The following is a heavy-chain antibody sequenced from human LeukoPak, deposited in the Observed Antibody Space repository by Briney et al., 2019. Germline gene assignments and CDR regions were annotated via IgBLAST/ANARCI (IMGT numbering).Heavy chain of an antibody. CDR2: ISGSGGST. CDR1: GFSFSSYA. CDR3: ATSSGWYPFDP. J-gene: IGHJ5*02. Sequence: GGSLILSCAASGFSFSSYAMSWVRQAPGKVLEWVSGISGSGGSTYYADSLMGLFTISRDNSKNTLYLQMNSLRGEDTTVYPCATSSGWYPFDPWGQGNLVTVSS. D-gene: IGHD6-19*01. V-gene: IGHV3-23*01.